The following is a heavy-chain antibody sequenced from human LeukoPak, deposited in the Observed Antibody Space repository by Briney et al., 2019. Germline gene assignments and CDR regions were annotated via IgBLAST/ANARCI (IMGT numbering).Heavy chain of an antibody. CDR2: IRFDELDR. D-gene: IGHD2-15*01. J-gene: IGHJ6*03. CDR1: GFTFRTYG. CDR3: ERTHCSDDSCLSPNYYYYIDV. Sequence: PGGSLRLSCAASGFTFRTYGMHWVRQAPGKGLEWVSFIRFDELDRYYADSVKGRYFISRDNSRITLYLQMNSLRAEDTAVYYCERTHCSDDSCLSPNYYYYIDVEGKGTTV. V-gene: IGHV3-33*08.